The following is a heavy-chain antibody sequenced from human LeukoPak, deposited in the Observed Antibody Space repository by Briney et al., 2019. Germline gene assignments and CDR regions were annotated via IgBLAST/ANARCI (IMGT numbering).Heavy chain of an antibody. CDR1: GYTFTGYY. D-gene: IGHD2-2*01. J-gene: IGHJ4*02. Sequence: GASVKVSCKASGYTFTGYYMHGGRQAPGQGRKGMGWINPNSGGTNYAQTFQGRVTMTTDTSISTDYMELSRLRSDDTAVYYCASLVPAATQNFDYWGQGTLVTVSS. CDR2: INPNSGGT. CDR3: ASLVPAATQNFDY. V-gene: IGHV1-2*02.